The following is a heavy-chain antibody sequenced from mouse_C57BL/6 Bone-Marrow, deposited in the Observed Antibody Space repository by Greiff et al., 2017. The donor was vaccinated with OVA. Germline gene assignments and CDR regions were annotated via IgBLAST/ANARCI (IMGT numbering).Heavy chain of an antibody. CDR1: GFTFSSYA. D-gene: IGHD2-2*01. V-gene: IGHV5-4*01. CDR2: ISDGGSYT. Sequence: EVQLVESGGGLVKPGGSLKLSCAASGFTFSSYAMSWVRQTPEKRLEWVATISDGGSYTYYPDNVKGRFTISRDNAKNNLYLQMSHLNSEDTAMYYCAREGTMVTTGGYDYWGQGTTLTVSS. J-gene: IGHJ2*01. CDR3: AREGTMVTTGGYDY.